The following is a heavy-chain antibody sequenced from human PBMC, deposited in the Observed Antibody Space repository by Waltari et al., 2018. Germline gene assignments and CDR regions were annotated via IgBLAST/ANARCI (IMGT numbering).Heavy chain of an antibody. CDR2: IIPILGIA. Sequence: QVQLVQSGVEVKKPGSSVKVSCKASGGPFSSYAISWVRKAPGQGLEWMGRIIPILGIANYAQKFQGRVTITADKSTSTAYMELSSLRSEDTAVYYCATHSGIAVAGIIVYWGQGTLVTVSS. CDR3: ATHSGIAVAGIIVY. D-gene: IGHD6-19*01. CDR1: GGPFSSYA. J-gene: IGHJ4*02. V-gene: IGHV1-69*04.